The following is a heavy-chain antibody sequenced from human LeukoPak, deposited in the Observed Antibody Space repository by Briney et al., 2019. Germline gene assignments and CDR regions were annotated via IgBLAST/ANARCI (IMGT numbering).Heavy chain of an antibody. CDR3: ARESLEFRFFDF. J-gene: IGHJ4*02. D-gene: IGHD1-1*01. V-gene: IGHV4-61*02. CDR1: GGSISSGSYY. Sequence: SETLSLTCTVSGGSISSGSYYWSCIRQPAGKGLEWIGRIYTTGRTIYNPSLKSQFTISINTSKTQFSLKLTSVTATDTAMYYCARESLEFRFFDFWGQGALVTVSS. CDR2: IYTTGRT.